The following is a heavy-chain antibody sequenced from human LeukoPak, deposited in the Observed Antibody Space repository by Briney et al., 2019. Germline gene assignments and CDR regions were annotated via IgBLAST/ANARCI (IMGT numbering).Heavy chain of an antibody. CDR2: IYYSGST. J-gene: IGHJ4*02. Sequence: SETLSLTCTVSGGSISSYYWSWIRQPPGKGLEWIGYIYYSGSTNYNPSLKSRVTISVDTSKNQFSLKLSSVTAADTAVYYCARVRYSGSNALGYWGQGTLVTVSS. D-gene: IGHD1-26*01. V-gene: IGHV4-59*12. CDR3: ARVRYSGSNALGY. CDR1: GGSISSYY.